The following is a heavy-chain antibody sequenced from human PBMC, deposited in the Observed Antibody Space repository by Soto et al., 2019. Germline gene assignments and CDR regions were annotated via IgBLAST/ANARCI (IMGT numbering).Heavy chain of an antibody. D-gene: IGHD2-2*02. V-gene: IGHV1-2*02. J-gene: IGHJ5*02. CDR2: INPNSGGT. Sequence: ASVKVSCKASGYTFTGYYMHWVRQAPGQGLEWMGWINPNSGGTNYAQKFQGRVTMTRDTSISTAYMELSRLRSDDTAVYYCARESESRIVVVPAAISGWFEPWGQGTLVTVSS. CDR1: GYTFTGYY. CDR3: ARESESRIVVVPAAISGWFEP.